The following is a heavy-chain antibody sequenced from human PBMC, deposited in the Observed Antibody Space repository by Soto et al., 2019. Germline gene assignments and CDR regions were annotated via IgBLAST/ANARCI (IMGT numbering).Heavy chain of an antibody. D-gene: IGHD3-10*01. CDR2: IKQDGSEK. J-gene: IGHJ6*02. CDR1: GFTFSSYW. Sequence: GGSLRLSCAASGFTFSSYWMSWVRQAPGKGLEWVANIKQDGSEKYYVDSVKGRFTISRDNAKNSLYLQMNSLRAEDTAVYYCARDYYGSGSYYTPYYYYGMDVWGQGTTVTVSS. V-gene: IGHV3-7*01. CDR3: ARDYYGSGSYYTPYYYYGMDV.